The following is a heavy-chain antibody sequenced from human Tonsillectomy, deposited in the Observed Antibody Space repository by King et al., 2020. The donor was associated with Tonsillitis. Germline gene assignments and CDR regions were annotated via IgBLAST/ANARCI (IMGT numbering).Heavy chain of an antibody. CDR3: ASYIWGDAFDV. V-gene: IGHV1-18*01. CDR2: INPYTDNT. D-gene: IGHD3-16*01. J-gene: IGHJ3*01. CDR1: DDTFTSYG. Sequence: VQLVESGGEVKEPGASVKVSCQASDDTFTSYGISWVRQAPGQGLEWMGWINPYTDNTNYAQNFQGRVTMTTDTSTNTAYMELMGLRSYDTAVYYCASYIWGDAFDVWGQGTMVTVSS.